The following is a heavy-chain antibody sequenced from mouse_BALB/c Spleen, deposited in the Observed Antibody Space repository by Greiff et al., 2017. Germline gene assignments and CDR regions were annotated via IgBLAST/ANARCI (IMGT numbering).Heavy chain of an antibody. D-gene: IGHD1-1*01. Sequence: VQLKESGPGLVKPSQSLSLTCTVTGYSITSDYAWNWIRQFPGNKLEWMGYISYSGSTSYNPSLKSRISITRDTSKNQFFLQLNSVTTEDTATYYCARSTVVATPMDYWGQGTSVTVSS. V-gene: IGHV3-2*02. CDR3: ARSTVVATPMDY. CDR1: GYSITSDYA. CDR2: ISYSGST. J-gene: IGHJ4*01.